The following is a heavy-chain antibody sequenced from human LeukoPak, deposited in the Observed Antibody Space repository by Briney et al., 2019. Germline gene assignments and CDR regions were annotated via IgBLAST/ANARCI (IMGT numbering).Heavy chain of an antibody. CDR1: GFTFSSYS. J-gene: IGHJ4*02. CDR2: ISSSSTI. CDR3: ARDRGFGELWGD. V-gene: IGHV3-48*01. Sequence: GGSLRLSCAASGFTFSSYSMNWVRQAPGKGLEWVSYISSSSTIYYADSVKGRFTISRDNAKNSLYLQMNSLRAEDTAVYYCARDRGFGELWGDWGQGTLVTVSS. D-gene: IGHD3-10*01.